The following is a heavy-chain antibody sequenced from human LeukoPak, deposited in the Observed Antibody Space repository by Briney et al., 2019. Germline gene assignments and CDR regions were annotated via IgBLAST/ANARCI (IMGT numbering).Heavy chain of an antibody. Sequence: PSETLSLTCTVSGGSISSSSYYWGWIRQPPGKGLEGIGSIYYSGSTYYNPSLKSRVTISVDTSKNQFSLKLSSVTAADTAVYYCARHDSSGWSALDYWGQGTLVTVSS. J-gene: IGHJ4*02. V-gene: IGHV4-39*01. CDR3: ARHDSSGWSALDY. CDR1: GGSISSSSYY. CDR2: IYYSGST. D-gene: IGHD6-19*01.